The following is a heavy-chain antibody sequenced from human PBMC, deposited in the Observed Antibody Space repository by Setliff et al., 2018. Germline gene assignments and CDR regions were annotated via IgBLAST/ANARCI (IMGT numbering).Heavy chain of an antibody. V-gene: IGHV3-23*01. CDR2: IFGSGANT. J-gene: IGHJ4*02. Sequence: GGSLRLSCSASGFTFSVYAMSWVRQAPGKGLEWVATIFGSGANTYYADSVKGRFTISRDNSKNILYLQMNSLRADDTAEYYCATWDGKYSRYWGQGTQVTVSS. D-gene: IGHD3-9*01. CDR3: ATWDGKYSRY. CDR1: GFTFSVYA.